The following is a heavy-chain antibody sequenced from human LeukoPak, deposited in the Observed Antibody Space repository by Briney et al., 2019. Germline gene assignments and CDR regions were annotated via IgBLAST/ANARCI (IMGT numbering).Heavy chain of an antibody. CDR3: ARLRAAAGT. J-gene: IGHJ5*02. V-gene: IGHV4-39*07. CDR2: INHSGST. CDR1: GDSISSGSYY. D-gene: IGHD6-13*01. Sequence: PSQTLSLTCTVSGDSISSGSYYWSWIRQPPGKGLEWIGEINHSGSTNYNPSLKSRVTISVDTSKNQFSLKLSSVTAADTAVYYCARLRAAAGTWGQGTLVTVSS.